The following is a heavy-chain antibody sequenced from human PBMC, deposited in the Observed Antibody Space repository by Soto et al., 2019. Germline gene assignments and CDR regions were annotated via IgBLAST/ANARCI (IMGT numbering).Heavy chain of an antibody. D-gene: IGHD2-15*01. CDR3: AIQGCSGGSCFPPYYYYGMDV. V-gene: IGHV1-69*12. CDR2: IIPIFGTA. Sequence: QVQLVQSGAEVKKPGSSVKVSCKASGGTFSSYAISWVRQAPGQGLEWMGGIIPIFGTANHAQKFQGRVTITADESTNTAYMELSSLRSEYTAVYYCAIQGCSGGSCFPPYYYYGMDVWGQGTTVIVSS. J-gene: IGHJ6*02. CDR1: GGTFSSYA.